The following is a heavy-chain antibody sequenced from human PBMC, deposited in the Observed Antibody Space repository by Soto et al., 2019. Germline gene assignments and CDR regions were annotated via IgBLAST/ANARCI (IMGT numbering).Heavy chain of an antibody. J-gene: IGHJ4*02. CDR3: VLNRQWTQGGFDS. CDR1: GFSLSTSGVG. D-gene: IGHD6-19*01. V-gene: IGHV2-5*02. Sequence: QITLKESGPPLVKPTQTLTLTCTFSGFSLSTSGVGVGWIRQPPGKALEWLTLIYWEGDKRYSPSLKSRLTGSTDTSRSHVVLTMTNMDPEDTATYYCVLNRQWTQGGFDSWGQGTLVTVSS. CDR2: IYWEGDK.